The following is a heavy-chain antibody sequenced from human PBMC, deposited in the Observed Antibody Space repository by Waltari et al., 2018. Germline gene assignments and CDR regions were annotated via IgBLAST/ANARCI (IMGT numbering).Heavy chain of an antibody. J-gene: IGHJ4*02. Sequence: QVQLVQSGAEVKKPGAPVKVSCKASGYTFSGYYLHWVRQAPGQGPEWMGRISPNNGGANYAQKFQGRVTMTSDTSTNTAFMELHSLRSDDTAVYYCLRDSSGSHFDYWGQGTLVTVSS. D-gene: IGHD3-22*01. CDR3: LRDSSGSHFDY. V-gene: IGHV1-2*06. CDR2: ISPNNGGA. CDR1: GYTFSGYY.